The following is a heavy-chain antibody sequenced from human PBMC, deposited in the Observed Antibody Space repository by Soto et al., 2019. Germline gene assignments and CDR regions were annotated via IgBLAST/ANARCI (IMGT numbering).Heavy chain of an antibody. CDR3: ARDWDRGGGTYHWYFDL. Sequence: QVQLVESGGGVVQRGGSPTLSCVASGFTIRTYAMHWVRQAPGKGLEWVALISYDGSSRYYTESVNGRFTISRDNSKNTVFLRMSSLRAEDTAVYYCARDWDRGGGTYHWYFDLWGRGTLVTVSS. CDR1: GFTIRTYA. CDR2: ISYDGSSR. J-gene: IGHJ2*01. D-gene: IGHD1-26*01. V-gene: IGHV3-30-3*01.